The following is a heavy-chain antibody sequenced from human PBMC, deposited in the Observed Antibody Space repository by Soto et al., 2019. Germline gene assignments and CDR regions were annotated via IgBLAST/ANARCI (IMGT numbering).Heavy chain of an antibody. CDR1: GYTLTELS. V-gene: IGHV1-24*01. CDR2: FDPEDGET. J-gene: IGHJ4*02. CDR3: ATDMYYYDSSGYNG. D-gene: IGHD3-22*01. Sequence: ASVKVSCKVSGYTLTELSMHWVRQAPGKGLEWMGGFDPEDGETIYAQKFQGRVTMTEDTSTDTAYMELSSLRSEDTAVYYCATDMYYYDSSGYNGWGQGTLVTV.